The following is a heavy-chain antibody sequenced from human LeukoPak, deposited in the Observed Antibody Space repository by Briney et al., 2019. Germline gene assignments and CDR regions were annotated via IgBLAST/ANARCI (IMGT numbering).Heavy chain of an antibody. D-gene: IGHD6-19*01. CDR1: GCTVNSNY. CDR3: ARGGRSSAWQYFDY. J-gene: IGHJ4*02. CDR2: IHSGGST. Sequence: GGSLRLSCAGSGCTVNSNYVGWVRQAPGKGLEWVSLIHSGGSTYYADSVKGRFTISRDNSKNTVYLQMNSLRAEDTAVYYCARGGRSSAWQYFDYWGQGTLVTVSS. V-gene: IGHV3-53*05.